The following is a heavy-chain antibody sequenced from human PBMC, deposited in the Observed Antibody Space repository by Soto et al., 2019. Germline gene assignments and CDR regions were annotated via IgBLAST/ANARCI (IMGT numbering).Heavy chain of an antibody. V-gene: IGHV3-33*01. CDR1: GFTFSTYG. Sequence: QVQLVESGGGVVQPGRSLRLSCAASGFTFSTYGMHWVRQAPGKGLEWVAVIWYDGSNNYYADSVKGRFTISRDNSKNTLYLQRNSRRAEDTAVYYCARGAHSSGWYVRTWGQGTLVTVSS. J-gene: IGHJ5*02. D-gene: IGHD6-19*01. CDR2: IWYDGSNN. CDR3: ARGAHSSGWYVRT.